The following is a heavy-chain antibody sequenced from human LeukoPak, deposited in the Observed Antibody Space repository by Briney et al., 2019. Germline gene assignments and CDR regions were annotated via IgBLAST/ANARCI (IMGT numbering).Heavy chain of an antibody. CDR3: ARDPPSDYYDILTGYGPYYYYYYYMDV. Sequence: ASVKVSCKASGYTFTSYGISWVRQAPGQGLEWMGWISAYNGNTNYAQKLQGRVTMTTDTSKSTAYMELRSLRSDDTAVYYCARDPPSDYYDILTGYGPYYYYYYYMDVWGKGTTVTVSS. V-gene: IGHV1-18*01. J-gene: IGHJ6*03. D-gene: IGHD3-9*01. CDR1: GYTFTSYG. CDR2: ISAYNGNT.